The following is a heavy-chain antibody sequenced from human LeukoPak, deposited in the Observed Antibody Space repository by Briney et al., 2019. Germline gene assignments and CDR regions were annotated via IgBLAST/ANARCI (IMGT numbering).Heavy chain of an antibody. J-gene: IGHJ3*02. V-gene: IGHV4-59*01. D-gene: IGHD5-18*01. CDR1: GGSISSYY. CDR3: ARGYVDTGPNAFDI. CDR2: IYYSGST. Sequence: SETLSLTCTVSGGSISSYYWSWLRQPPGKGLEWIGYIYYSGSTNYNPSLKSRVTISVDTSKNQFSLKLSSVTAADTAVYYCARGYVDTGPNAFDIWGQGTMVTVSS.